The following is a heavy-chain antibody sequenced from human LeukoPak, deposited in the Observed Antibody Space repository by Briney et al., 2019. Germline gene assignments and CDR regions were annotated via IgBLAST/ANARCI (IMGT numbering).Heavy chain of an antibody. Sequence: GGSLRLSCVASGITFNIYGIHWDRQAPGKGLEWVAVISHDGKHQYFGDSVKGRFTISRDDSTKTVYLQMNNLGPEDTAMYYCAKEHSGWDYFDYWGQGTLVTVSS. CDR1: GITFNIYG. J-gene: IGHJ4*02. D-gene: IGHD5-12*01. CDR2: ISHDGKHQ. CDR3: AKEHSGWDYFDY. V-gene: IGHV3-30*18.